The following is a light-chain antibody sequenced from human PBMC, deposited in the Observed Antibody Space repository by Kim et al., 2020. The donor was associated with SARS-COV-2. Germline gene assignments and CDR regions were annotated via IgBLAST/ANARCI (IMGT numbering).Light chain of an antibody. J-gene: IGLJ3*02. CDR1: SNNIGHQG. CDR2: RNN. CDR3: LSWDSSLSGWV. Sequence: QTATPTWTGNSNNIGHQGTAWLQHHQGHPPKLLSYRNNDRPSGISERFSASTSGNTASLTITGLQPEDEADYYCLSWDSSLSGWVFGGGTKLTVL. V-gene: IGLV10-54*01.